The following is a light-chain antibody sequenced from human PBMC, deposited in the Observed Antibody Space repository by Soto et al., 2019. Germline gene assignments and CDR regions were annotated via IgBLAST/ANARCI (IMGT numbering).Light chain of an antibody. J-gene: IGLJ3*02. CDR1: RSDVGRYDY. Sequence: QSALTQPASVSASPGQSITISCTGTRSDVGRYDYVSWHQQHPGKAPKLIIFEVNNRPSGVSNRFSGSKSGNTASLTISGLRTEDEADYYCSSYTSINTWVFGGGTQLTVL. CDR2: EVN. CDR3: SSYTSINTWV. V-gene: IGLV2-14*01.